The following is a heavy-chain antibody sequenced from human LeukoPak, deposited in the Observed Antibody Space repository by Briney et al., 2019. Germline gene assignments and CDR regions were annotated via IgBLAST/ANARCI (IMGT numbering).Heavy chain of an antibody. CDR1: GFTFRNYG. D-gene: IGHD3-22*01. CDR3: AKDFRRADYYDSSGYYRMIDY. V-gene: IGHV3-30*18. Sequence: GRSLRLSCAVSGFTFRNYGMHWVRQAPGKGLEWVAVISYDESDKYYGDSVKGRFTISRDNSKNTLFLQMNSLRAEDTVVYFCAKDFRRADYYDSSGYYRMIDYWGQGTLVTVSS. J-gene: IGHJ4*02. CDR2: ISYDESDK.